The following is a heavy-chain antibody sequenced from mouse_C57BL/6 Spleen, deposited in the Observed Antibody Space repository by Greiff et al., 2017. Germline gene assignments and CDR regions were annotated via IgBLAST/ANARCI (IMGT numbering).Heavy chain of an antibody. J-gene: IGHJ4*01. D-gene: IGHD1-1*01. CDR1: GFTFSSYA. CDR3: AREYYGSSYEYYYAMDY. CDR2: ISDGGSYT. Sequence: EVQLVESGGGLVKPGGSLKLSCAASGFTFSSYAMSWVRQTPEKRLEWVATISDGGSYTYYPDNVKGRFTISRDNAKNNLYLQMSHLKSEDTAMYYCAREYYGSSYEYYYAMDYWGQGTSVTVSS. V-gene: IGHV5-4*01.